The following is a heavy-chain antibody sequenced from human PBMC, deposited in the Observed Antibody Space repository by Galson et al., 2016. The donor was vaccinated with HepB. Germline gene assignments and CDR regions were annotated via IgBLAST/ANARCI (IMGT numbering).Heavy chain of an antibody. Sequence: SLRLSCAASGFTLDHYAMHWVRQAPGKGLEWVSGISWNSGSIGYADSVKGRFTISRDNAKNSLYLQMNSLRAGDTALYYCAKDSGAYYHDSSGYRRNAFDIWGQGTMVTGSS. J-gene: IGHJ3*02. D-gene: IGHD3-22*01. CDR1: GFTLDHYA. CDR3: AKDSGAYYHDSSGYRRNAFDI. CDR2: ISWNSGSI. V-gene: IGHV3-9*01.